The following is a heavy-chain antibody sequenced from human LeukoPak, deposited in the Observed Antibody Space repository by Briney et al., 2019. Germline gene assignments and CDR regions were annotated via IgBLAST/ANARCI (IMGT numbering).Heavy chain of an antibody. CDR2: IYSSGDA. Sequence: PGGSLRLSCAASGFTVSSKYMSWVRQTPGTGLQWVALIYSSGDAYTPDSVKGRFTISRDDSENTLYLQMDSLRAEDTAVYYCATGYYFGSGSYGYLDYWGQGTLVTVSS. D-gene: IGHD3-10*01. V-gene: IGHV3-53*01. CDR1: GFTVSSKY. J-gene: IGHJ4*02. CDR3: ATGYYFGSGSYGYLDY.